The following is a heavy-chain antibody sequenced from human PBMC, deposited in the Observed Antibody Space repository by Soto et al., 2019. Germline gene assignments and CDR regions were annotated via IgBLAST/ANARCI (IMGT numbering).Heavy chain of an antibody. D-gene: IGHD1-1*01. CDR2: IWYGGSNK. J-gene: IGHJ6*02. Sequence: GGSLRLSCAASGFTFSSYGMHWVRQAPGKGLEWVAVIWYGGSNKYYADSVKGRFTISRDNSKNTLYLQMNSLRAEDTAVYYCARTTGTKYYYYGMDVWGQGTTVTVS. CDR1: GFTFSSYG. V-gene: IGHV3-33*01. CDR3: ARTTGTKYYYYGMDV.